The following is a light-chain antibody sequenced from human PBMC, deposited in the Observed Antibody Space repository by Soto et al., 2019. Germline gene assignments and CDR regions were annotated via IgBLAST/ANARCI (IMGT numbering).Light chain of an antibody. V-gene: IGKV1-33*01. CDR1: HDIRKY. J-gene: IGKJ5*01. Sequence: DIQMTQSPSSLSASVGDRVTITRQASHDIRKYLNWYQQKQGKAPKILIYDASNMETGVPSRFTGSGSGTDFTFTISRLQPEDIETYYCQQYEIFPITFGQGTRLEIK. CDR2: DAS. CDR3: QQYEIFPIT.